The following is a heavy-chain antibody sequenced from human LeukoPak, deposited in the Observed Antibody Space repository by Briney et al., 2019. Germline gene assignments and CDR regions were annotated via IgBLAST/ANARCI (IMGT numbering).Heavy chain of an antibody. J-gene: IGHJ5*02. CDR3: ARDRVVRGVIKRHQDSRRYNWFDP. V-gene: IGHV1-46*01. Sequence: GASVKVSCKASGYTFTSYYMHWVRQAPGQGLEWMGIINPSGGSTSYAQKFQGRVTMTRDMSTSTVYMELSSLRSEDTAVYYCARDRVVRGVIKRHQDSRRYNWFDPWGQGTPVTVSS. CDR2: INPSGGST. CDR1: GYTFTSYY. D-gene: IGHD3-10*01.